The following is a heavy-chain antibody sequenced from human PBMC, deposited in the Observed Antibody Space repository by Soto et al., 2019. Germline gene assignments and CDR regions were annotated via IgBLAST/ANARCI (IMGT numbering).Heavy chain of an antibody. Sequence: QVQLQESGPGLVKPSETLSLTCTVSGGSVSGYYWSWIRQPPGKGLEWIGYIYYSGSTNYNPSLKGRITMSIDTSKNQFDLRLSSVTAADTAIYFCAKYRRTDAEGYTFDYWGQGALVTVSS. V-gene: IGHV4-59*02. J-gene: IGHJ4*02. D-gene: IGHD2-15*01. CDR2: IYYSGST. CDR1: GGSVSGYY. CDR3: AKYRRTDAEGYTFDY.